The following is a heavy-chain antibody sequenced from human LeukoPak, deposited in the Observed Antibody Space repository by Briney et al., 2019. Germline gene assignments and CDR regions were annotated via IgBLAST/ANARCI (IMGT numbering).Heavy chain of an antibody. CDR2: IYHSGNT. J-gene: IGHJ4*02. CDR1: DYSINSGYY. Sequence: SETLSLTCTVSDYSINSGYYWGWIRQPPGKGLEWIGSIYHSGNTHYNPSLNSRVTISVDTSKNQFSLKLSSVTAADTAVYYCARDRGSGYFDYWGQGTLVTVSS. V-gene: IGHV4-38-2*02. CDR3: ARDRGSGYFDY. D-gene: IGHD3-10*01.